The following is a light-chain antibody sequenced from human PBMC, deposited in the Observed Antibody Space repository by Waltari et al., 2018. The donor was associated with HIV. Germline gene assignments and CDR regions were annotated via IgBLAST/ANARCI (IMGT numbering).Light chain of an antibody. CDR2: QAS. CDR1: QNVGAF. Sequence: DIRLTQSPSTLSASAGDRVAITCRAGQNVGAFLAWYQQKPGKPPKLLIFQASILEGGVPSRFSGSVSGSDVTLTINGLQSDDFATYYCHQYASFSGTFGQGTKVELK. CDR3: HQYASFSGT. V-gene: IGKV1-5*03. J-gene: IGKJ1*01.